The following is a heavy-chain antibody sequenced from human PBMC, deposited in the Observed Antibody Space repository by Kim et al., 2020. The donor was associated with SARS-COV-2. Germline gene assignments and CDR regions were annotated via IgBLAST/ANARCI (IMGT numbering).Heavy chain of an antibody. D-gene: IGHD5-12*01. CDR2: IIPIFGTA. V-gene: IGHV1-69*13. CDR3: ARVGGYGGNPGFDAFDI. Sequence: SVKVSCKASGGTFSSYAISWVRQAPGQGLEWMGGIIPIFGTANYAQKFQGRVTITADESTSTAYMELSSLRSEDTAVYYCARVGGYGGNPGFDAFDIWGQGTMVTVSS. J-gene: IGHJ3*02. CDR1: GGTFSSYA.